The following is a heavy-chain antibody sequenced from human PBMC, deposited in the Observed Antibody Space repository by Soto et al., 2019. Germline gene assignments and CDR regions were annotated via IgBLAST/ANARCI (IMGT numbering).Heavy chain of an antibody. CDR1: GFHFSTYA. Sequence: PGGSLRLSCAASGFHFSTYAMNWVRQAPGKGLEWVSSISGSVDSTFYADSVKGRFTISRDNSKNTLYLQMNSLRAEDTAIYYCAKVYGYSYGTNAYWGQGTLVTVSS. CDR2: ISGSVDST. J-gene: IGHJ4*02. CDR3: AKVYGYSYGTNAY. D-gene: IGHD5-18*01. V-gene: IGHV3-23*01.